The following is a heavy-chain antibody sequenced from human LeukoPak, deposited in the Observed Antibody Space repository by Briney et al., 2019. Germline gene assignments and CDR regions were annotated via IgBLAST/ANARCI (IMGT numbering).Heavy chain of an antibody. Sequence: PGGSLRLSCAASGFTFSSYWMSWVRQAPGKGLEWVANIKQDGSGKYYVDSVKGRFTISRDNAKYSLYLQMNSLRAEDTAVYYCVRGSYGAYDYWGQGSLVTVSS. CDR1: GFTFSSYW. CDR3: VRGSYGAYDY. D-gene: IGHD4-17*01. V-gene: IGHV3-7*01. J-gene: IGHJ4*02. CDR2: IKQDGSGK.